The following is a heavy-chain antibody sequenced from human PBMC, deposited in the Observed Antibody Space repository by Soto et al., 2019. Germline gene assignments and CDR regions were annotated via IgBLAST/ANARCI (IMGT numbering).Heavy chain of an antibody. D-gene: IGHD5-12*01. CDR1: GYTFTNYG. V-gene: IGHV1-18*01. CDR3: ARDGDSGHADLDY. Sequence: QVQLVQSGADVKKPGASVKVPCKASGYTFTNYGISWVRQAPGQGLEWMGWISGYNGNTAYPQKFQGRVTMTTDTSTSTAYMELRSLRSDDTAVYYCARDGDSGHADLDYWGQGTLVTVSS. J-gene: IGHJ4*02. CDR2: ISGYNGNT.